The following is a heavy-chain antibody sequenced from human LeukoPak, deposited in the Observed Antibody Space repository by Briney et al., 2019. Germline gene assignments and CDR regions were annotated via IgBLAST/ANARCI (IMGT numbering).Heavy chain of an antibody. V-gene: IGHV4-38-2*02. Sequence: SETLSLTCTVSGYSISSGYYWGWIRQPPGKGLEWIGSIYHSGSTYYNPSLKSRVTISVDTSKNQFSLKLSSVTAADTAVYYCASHYSGYEERSMVPDDYWGQGTLVTVSS. J-gene: IGHJ4*02. CDR3: ASHYSGYEERSMVPDDY. CDR1: GYSISSGYY. D-gene: IGHD5-12*01. CDR2: IYHSGST.